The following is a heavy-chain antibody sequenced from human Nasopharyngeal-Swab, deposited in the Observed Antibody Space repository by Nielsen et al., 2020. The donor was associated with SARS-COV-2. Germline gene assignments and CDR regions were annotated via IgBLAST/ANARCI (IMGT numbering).Heavy chain of an antibody. V-gene: IGHV3-15*01. D-gene: IGHD2-15*01. Sequence: GGSLRLSCAASGFTFSNAWMSWVRQAPGKGLEWVGRIKSKTDGGTTYYADSVKGRFTISRDNSKNTLYLQMNSLRAEDTAVYYCAKDSVVVVAASDAFDIWGQGTMVTVSS. J-gene: IGHJ3*02. CDR2: IKSKTDGGTT. CDR3: AKDSVVVVAASDAFDI. CDR1: GFTFSNAW.